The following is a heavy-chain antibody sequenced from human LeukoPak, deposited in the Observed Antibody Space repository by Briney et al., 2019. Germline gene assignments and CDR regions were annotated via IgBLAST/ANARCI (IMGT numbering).Heavy chain of an antibody. CDR3: AKGLTEQIWDTAMAQ. CDR1: GFTFSSYA. V-gene: IGHV3-23*01. D-gene: IGHD5-18*01. Sequence: GGSLRLSCAASGFTFSSYAMSWVRQAPGKGLEWVSVISGSGGITYYADSVKGRFTISRDNSKKTLYLQMNSLRAEDTAVYYCAKGLTEQIWDTAMAQWGQGTLVTVSS. CDR2: ISGSGGIT. J-gene: IGHJ4*02.